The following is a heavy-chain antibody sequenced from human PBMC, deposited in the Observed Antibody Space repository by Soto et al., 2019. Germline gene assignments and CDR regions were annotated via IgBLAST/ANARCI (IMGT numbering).Heavy chain of an antibody. Sequence: GGSLRLSCAASGFTFSSYWMHWVRQAPGKGLVWVSRINSDGSSTSYADSVKGRFTISRDNSKNTLYLQMNSLRAEDTAVYYCAKTGAYSSGPYYFDYWGQGTLVTVSS. CDR3: AKTGAYSSGPYYFDY. CDR1: GFTFSSYW. V-gene: IGHV3-74*01. D-gene: IGHD5-18*01. J-gene: IGHJ4*02. CDR2: INSDGSST.